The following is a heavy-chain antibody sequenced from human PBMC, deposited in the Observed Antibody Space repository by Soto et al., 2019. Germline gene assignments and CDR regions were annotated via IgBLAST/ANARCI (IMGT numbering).Heavy chain of an antibody. CDR2: ISPIFGTA. CDR1: GGTFSSYA. D-gene: IGHD3-16*02. J-gene: IGHJ4*02. CDR3: ASTYYDYVWGSYRHPRFDY. V-gene: IGHV1-69*01. Sequence: QVQLVQSGAEVKKPGSSVKVSCKASGGTFSSYAISWVRQAPGQGLEWMGGISPIFGTANYAQQFQGRVTITADESTSTAYMELSSLRSEDTAVYYCASTYYDYVWGSYRHPRFDYWGQGTLVTVSS.